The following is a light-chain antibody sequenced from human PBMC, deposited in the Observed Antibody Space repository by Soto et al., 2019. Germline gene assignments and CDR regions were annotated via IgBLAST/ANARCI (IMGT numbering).Light chain of an antibody. CDR2: LNSDGSH. Sequence: VLTQSPSASASLGASVNVTCTLTSGHSSYAIAWHQQQPEKGPRFLMRLNSDGSHSKGDGIPDRFSGSSSGAERYLIISSLQSEDEADYYCQTWGRGIVVFGGGTKLTVL. CDR3: QTWGRGIVV. V-gene: IGLV4-69*02. CDR1: SGHSSYA. J-gene: IGLJ2*01.